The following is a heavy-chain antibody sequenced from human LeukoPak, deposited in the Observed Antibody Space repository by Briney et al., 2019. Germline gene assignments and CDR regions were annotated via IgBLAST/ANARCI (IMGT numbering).Heavy chain of an antibody. CDR3: ASGIVGATDY. Sequence: GGSLRLSCAASGFTFSSYAMHWVRRAPGKGLEWVAVISYDGSNKYYADSVKGRFTISRDNSKNTLYLQMNSLRAEDTAVYYCASGIVGATDYWGQGTLVTVSS. CDR1: GFTFSSYA. CDR2: ISYDGSNK. V-gene: IGHV3-30-3*01. D-gene: IGHD1-26*01. J-gene: IGHJ4*02.